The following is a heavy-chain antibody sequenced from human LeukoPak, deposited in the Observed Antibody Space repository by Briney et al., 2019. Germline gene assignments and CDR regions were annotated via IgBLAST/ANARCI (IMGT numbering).Heavy chain of an antibody. Sequence: PGGSLRLSCAASGFTFSSYSMNWVRQAPGKGLEWVSAISGSGGSTYYADSVKGRFTISRDNSKNTLYLQMNSLRDEDTAVYYCAKAQWELLRSNWFDPWGQGTLVTVSS. D-gene: IGHD1-26*01. V-gene: IGHV3-23*01. CDR3: AKAQWELLRSNWFDP. CDR2: ISGSGGST. CDR1: GFTFSSYS. J-gene: IGHJ5*02.